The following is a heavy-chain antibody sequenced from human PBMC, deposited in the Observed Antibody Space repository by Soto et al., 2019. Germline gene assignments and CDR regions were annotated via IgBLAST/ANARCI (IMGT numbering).Heavy chain of an antibody. Sequence: QVQLLESGGGVVQPGRSLRLSCAASGFTFSSYGMHWVRQAPGKGLEWVAVIWYDGSNKYYADSVKGRFTISRDNSKNTLYLQMNSLRAEDTAVYYCARGNYYDSSGYYPPIDYWGQGTLVTVSS. CDR2: IWYDGSNK. V-gene: IGHV3-33*01. CDR1: GFTFSSYG. J-gene: IGHJ4*02. D-gene: IGHD3-22*01. CDR3: ARGNYYDSSGYYPPIDY.